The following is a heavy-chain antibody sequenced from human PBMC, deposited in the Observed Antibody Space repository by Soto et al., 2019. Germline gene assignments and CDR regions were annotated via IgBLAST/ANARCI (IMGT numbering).Heavy chain of an antibody. D-gene: IGHD3-10*01. V-gene: IGHV4-34*01. CDR1: GGSFSGYY. J-gene: IGHJ6*02. Sequence: QVQLQQWGAGLLKPSETLSLTCAVYGGSFSGYYWSWIRQPPGKGLEWIGEINHSGSTNYNPSLKNRVTISVDTSKNQISLKLSSVTAEDTAVYYCARQRITMVRGRSHYYYGMDVWGQGTTVTVSS. CDR2: INHSGST. CDR3: ARQRITMVRGRSHYYYGMDV.